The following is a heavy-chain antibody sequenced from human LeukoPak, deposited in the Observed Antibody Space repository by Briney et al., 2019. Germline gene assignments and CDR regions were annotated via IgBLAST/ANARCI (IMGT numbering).Heavy chain of an antibody. D-gene: IGHD3-10*01. CDR3: AREFFGDSDY. CDR2: IYYSGST. CDR1: GGSISSSSYY. J-gene: IGHJ4*02. Sequence: SETLSLTCTLSGGSISSSSYYWGWIRQPPGKGLEWIGSIYYSGSTYYNPSLKSRVTISVDTSKNQFSLKLSSVTAADTAVYYCAREFFGDSDYWGQGTLVTVSS. V-gene: IGHV4-39*07.